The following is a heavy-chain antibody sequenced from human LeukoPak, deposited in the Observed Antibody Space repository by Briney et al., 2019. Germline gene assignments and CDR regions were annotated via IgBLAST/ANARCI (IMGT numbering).Heavy chain of an antibody. D-gene: IGHD3-9*01. CDR1: GGSISSHY. CDR3: ARDPGPVLTGYYAPYYFDY. Sequence: PSETLSLTCTVSGGSISSHYWSWIRQPPGKGLEWIGYFYYSGSTNYNPSLKSRVTISVDTSKNQFSLKLSSVTAADTAVYYCARDPGPVLTGYYAPYYFDYWGQGTLVTVSS. CDR2: FYYSGST. V-gene: IGHV4-59*11. J-gene: IGHJ4*02.